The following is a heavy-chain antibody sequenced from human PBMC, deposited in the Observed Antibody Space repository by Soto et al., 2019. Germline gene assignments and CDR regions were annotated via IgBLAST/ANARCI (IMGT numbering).Heavy chain of an antibody. V-gene: IGHV1-3*01. CDR1: GYTFTSYA. Sequence: QVQLVQSGAEVKKPGASVKVSCKASGYTFTSYAMHWVRQAPGQRLEWMGWINAGNGNTKYSQKFQGRVTSTRDTTASKAYMELSSVRSEDTAVYFCARGYLRSGDYWGQGTLVTVSS. CDR2: INAGNGNT. J-gene: IGHJ4*02. CDR3: ARGYLRSGDY. D-gene: IGHD1-1*01.